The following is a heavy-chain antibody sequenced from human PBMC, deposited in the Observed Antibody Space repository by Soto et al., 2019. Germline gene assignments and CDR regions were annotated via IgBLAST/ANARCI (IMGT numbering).Heavy chain of an antibody. CDR1: GGTLSNYG. CDR3: GRGDATKIVVTTYYGMDV. J-gene: IGHJ6*02. Sequence: QVQLVQSGAEVKKPGSSVKVSCKASGGTLSNYGISWVRQAPGQGLEWMGGIIPVFGTPNYAQKFQGRVTITADESTTTVYMEVSSLTSEDTAVYYRGRGDATKIVVTTYYGMDVWGQGTTVTVSS. V-gene: IGHV1-69*12. D-gene: IGHD3-22*01. CDR2: IIPVFGTP.